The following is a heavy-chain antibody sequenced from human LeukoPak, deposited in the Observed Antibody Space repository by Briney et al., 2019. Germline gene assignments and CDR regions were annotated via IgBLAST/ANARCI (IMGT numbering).Heavy chain of an antibody. CDR1: GYTFTGYY. Sequence: ASVKVSCKASGYTFTGYYMHWVRQAPGQRLEWMEWINPNSGGTNYAQKFQGRVTMTRDTSISTAYMELSRLRSDDTAVYYCARDREILYSSSWYGLLRYYYGMDVWGQGTTVTVSS. CDR3: ARDREILYSSSWYGLLRYYYGMDV. D-gene: IGHD6-13*01. CDR2: INPNSGGT. V-gene: IGHV1-2*02. J-gene: IGHJ6*02.